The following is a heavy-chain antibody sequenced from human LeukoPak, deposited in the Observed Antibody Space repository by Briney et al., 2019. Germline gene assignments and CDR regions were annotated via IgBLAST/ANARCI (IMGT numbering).Heavy chain of an antibody. V-gene: IGHV3-72*01. D-gene: IGHD3-16*01. CDR2: IRDSSNGYTT. CDR3: ARRGPDRALDY. Sequence: GGSLRLSCGGSGFSFSDYPMDWVRQAPGKGPEWVARIRDSSNGYTTEYAASVRNRFIISRDDSKNSLYFHLNIRKSEDTAVYYCARRGPDRALDYWGQGTMVTVTS. J-gene: IGHJ4*02. CDR1: GFSFSDYP.